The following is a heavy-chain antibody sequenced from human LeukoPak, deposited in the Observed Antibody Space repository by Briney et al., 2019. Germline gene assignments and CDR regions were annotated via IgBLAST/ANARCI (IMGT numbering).Heavy chain of an antibody. J-gene: IGHJ4*02. CDR1: GFTFSTYW. V-gene: IGHV3-74*01. D-gene: IGHD3-10*01. CDR3: ARGSGSGTSKENSLDY. CDR2: INTDGSTT. Sequence: GGSLRLSCAASGFTFSTYWMHWVRQAPGKGLAWLSRINTDGSTTTYADSVKGRFTISRDNAKNSLYLQMNSLSAEDTAVYYCARGSGSGTSKENSLDYWGQGTLVTVSS.